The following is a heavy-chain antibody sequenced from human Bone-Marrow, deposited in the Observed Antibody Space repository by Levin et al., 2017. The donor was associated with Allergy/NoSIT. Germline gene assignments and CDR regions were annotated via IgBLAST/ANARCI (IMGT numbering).Heavy chain of an antibody. V-gene: IGHV3-21*01. Sequence: GESLKISCAASGFPFSSYSMTWVRQAPGQGLEWVSSISSSSTYIYYADSVKGRFTVSRDNSDNSLFLQMNSLRVEDTAVYYCARDDFYGSGIDCWGQGTLVTVSS. J-gene: IGHJ4*02. CDR1: GFPFSSYS. CDR3: ARDDFYGSGIDC. D-gene: IGHD3-10*01. CDR2: ISSSSTYI.